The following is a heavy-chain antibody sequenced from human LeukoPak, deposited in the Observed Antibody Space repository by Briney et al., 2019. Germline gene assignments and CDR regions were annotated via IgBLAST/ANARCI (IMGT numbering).Heavy chain of an antibody. Sequence: ASVTVSFKASGYTLTRFGISWVRLAPGQGLEWLGWINFSNGDSNTAEKVQDRVTLTADTSTSTAYMELRSLRSDDTAVYYCATFPHPYYYYMDVWGTGTTATVSS. CDR1: GYTLTRFG. J-gene: IGHJ6*03. D-gene: IGHD3-3*02. CDR3: ATFPHPYYYYMDV. CDR2: INFSNGDS. V-gene: IGHV1-18*01.